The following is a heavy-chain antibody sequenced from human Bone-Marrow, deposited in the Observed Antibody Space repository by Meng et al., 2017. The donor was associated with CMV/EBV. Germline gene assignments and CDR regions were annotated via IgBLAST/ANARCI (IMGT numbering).Heavy chain of an antibody. D-gene: IGHD3-22*01. Sequence: SETLSLTCTVSGGSISGSTYYWGWIRQPPGKGLEWIGSIYYSGSTFYNPSLKSRVTISVDTSKNQFSLKVSSVTAADTAVYYCARTSDSSGYAVYWGQGTLVTVSS. CDR1: GGSISGSTYY. CDR2: IYYSGST. CDR3: ARTSDSSGYAVY. J-gene: IGHJ4*02. V-gene: IGHV4-39*01.